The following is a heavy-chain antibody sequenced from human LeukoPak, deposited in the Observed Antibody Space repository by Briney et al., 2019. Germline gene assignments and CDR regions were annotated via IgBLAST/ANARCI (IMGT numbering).Heavy chain of an antibody. Sequence: ASVMVSCKASGYTFIDHYIQWVRQAPGQGLEWMGWIHPNSGATTSAQKFQGRVTMTRDVSTSTAYMEVSSLRSEDTAVYYCARGVGATYNRFDPWGQGTLVTVSS. D-gene: IGHD1-26*01. CDR1: GYTFIDHY. V-gene: IGHV1-2*02. J-gene: IGHJ5*02. CDR3: ARGVGATYNRFDP. CDR2: IHPNSGAT.